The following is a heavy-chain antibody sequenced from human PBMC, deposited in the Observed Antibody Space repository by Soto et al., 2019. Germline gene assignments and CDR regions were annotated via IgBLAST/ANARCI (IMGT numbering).Heavy chain of an antibody. CDR1: GGTFSSYA. Sequence: SVKVSCKASGGTFSSYAISWVRQAPGQGLEWMGGIIPIFGTANYAQKFQGRVTITADESTSTAYMELSSLRSEDTAVYYGAGSGRFLGWHAGFCPWGQGTLGTVSS. CDR3: AGSGRFLGWHAGFCP. J-gene: IGHJ5*02. D-gene: IGHD3-3*01. CDR2: IIPIFGTA. V-gene: IGHV1-69*13.